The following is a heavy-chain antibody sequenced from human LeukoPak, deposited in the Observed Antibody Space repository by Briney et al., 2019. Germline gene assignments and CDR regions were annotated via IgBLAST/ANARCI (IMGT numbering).Heavy chain of an antibody. Sequence: ASVKVSCKASGYTFTGYYMHWVRQAPGQGLEWMGWINPNSGGTNYAQNFQGRVTMTRDTSISTAYMELSRLRSDDTAMYYCAREHSSSSGKVFDYWGQGTLVTVSS. CDR1: GYTFTGYY. CDR3: AREHSSSSGKVFDY. V-gene: IGHV1-2*02. J-gene: IGHJ4*02. CDR2: INPNSGGT. D-gene: IGHD6-6*01.